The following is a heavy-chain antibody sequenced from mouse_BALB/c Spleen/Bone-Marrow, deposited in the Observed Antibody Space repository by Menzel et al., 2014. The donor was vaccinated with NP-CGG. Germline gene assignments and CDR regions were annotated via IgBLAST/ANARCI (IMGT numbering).Heavy chain of an antibody. D-gene: IGHD2-14*01. CDR2: FYPGSGSI. V-gene: IGHV1-62-2*01. Sequence: VQLQQSGAELVKSGASVKLSCKASGYTFTEYTIHWVKQRSGQGLEWIGWFYPGSGSIKYNEKFKDKATLTADKSSSTVYMELSRLTSEDSAVYFCARHVVRYDEGYYAMDYWGQGTSVTVSS. CDR1: GYTFTEYT. J-gene: IGHJ4*01. CDR3: ARHVVRYDEGYYAMDY.